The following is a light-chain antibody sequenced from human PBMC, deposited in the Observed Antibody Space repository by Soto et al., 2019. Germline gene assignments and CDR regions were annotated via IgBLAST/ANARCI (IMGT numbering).Light chain of an antibody. V-gene: IGLV2-14*01. Sequence: QSVLTQPASVSGSPGQSITISCTGTSSDVGGYNYVSWCQQHPGKAPKLMIYDVSNRPSGVSNRFSGSTSGNTASLIISGLQAVDEADYYCSSYTRSSTLVVFGTGTKVTVL. CDR3: SSYTRSSTLVV. J-gene: IGLJ1*01. CDR2: DVS. CDR1: SSDVGGYNY.